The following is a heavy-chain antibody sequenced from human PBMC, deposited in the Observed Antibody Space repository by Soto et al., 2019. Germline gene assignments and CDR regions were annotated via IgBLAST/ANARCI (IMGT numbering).Heavy chain of an antibody. V-gene: IGHV3-30-3*01. CDR3: ARVSALRASDP. Sequence: QVQLVESGGGVVQPGRSLRLSCAASGFIFSSYAMHWVRQAPGKGLEWVALISYDGSNKYYADSVKGRFTISRDNSKNTLYLQMNSLRAEDTAVYYCARVSALRASDPWGQGTLVTVSS. CDR2: ISYDGSNK. CDR1: GFIFSSYA. J-gene: IGHJ5*02. D-gene: IGHD2-15*01.